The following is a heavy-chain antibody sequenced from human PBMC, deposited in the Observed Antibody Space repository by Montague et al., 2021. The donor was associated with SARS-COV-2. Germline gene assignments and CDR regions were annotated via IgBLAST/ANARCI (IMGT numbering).Heavy chain of an antibody. J-gene: IGHJ4*02. CDR3: TRDESETSGFDF. Sequence: SLRLSCAASDFSFKNYEMNWVRQAPGRGLEWVSYISYSGSTKYYADSVKGRFTISRDNAKASLFLQTNSLRVEDTAIYYCTRDESETSGFDFWGQGTLVTVSS. D-gene: IGHD2-15*01. V-gene: IGHV3-48*03. CDR2: ISYSGSTK. CDR1: DFSFKNYE.